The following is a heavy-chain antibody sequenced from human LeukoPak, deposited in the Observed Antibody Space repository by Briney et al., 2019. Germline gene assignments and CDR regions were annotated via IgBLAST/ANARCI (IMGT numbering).Heavy chain of an antibody. Sequence: SETLSLTCAVYGGSFSGYYWSWIRQPPGKGLEWIGEINHSGSTNYNPSLKSRVTISVDTSKNQFSLKLSSVTAADTAVYYCARGVKITFRVNWLDPWGQGTLVTVSS. CDR2: INHSGST. CDR3: ARGVKITFRVNWLDP. CDR1: GGSFSGYY. V-gene: IGHV4-34*01. J-gene: IGHJ5*02. D-gene: IGHD3-16*01.